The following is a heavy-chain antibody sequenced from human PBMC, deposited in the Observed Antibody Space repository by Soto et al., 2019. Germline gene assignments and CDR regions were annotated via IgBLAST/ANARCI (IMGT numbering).Heavy chain of an antibody. J-gene: IGHJ6*02. CDR1: GGTFSSDA. Sequence: QVQLVQSGAEVKKPGSSVKVSCKASGGTFSSDAISWVRQAPGQGLEWMGGIIPIFGTANYAQKFQGRVTITADESTSTAYMELSSLRSEDTAVYYCARNILGYCSGGSCYEVDYYYGMDVWGQGTTVTVSS. V-gene: IGHV1-69*01. CDR2: IIPIFGTA. D-gene: IGHD2-15*01. CDR3: ARNILGYCSGGSCYEVDYYYGMDV.